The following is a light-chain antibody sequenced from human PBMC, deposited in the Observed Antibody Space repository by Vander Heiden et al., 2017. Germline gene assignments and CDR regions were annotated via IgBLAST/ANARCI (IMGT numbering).Light chain of an antibody. V-gene: IGKV4-1*01. J-gene: IGKJ5*01. CDR1: QSVLYISNNNNY. CDR3: QQYYTTPIT. CDR2: WAS. Sequence: DIVMTQSPESLAGSLGETATINSKSSQSVLYISNNNNYLAWYHQKPGQPPKLLIYWASTRESGVPDRFSGSGSGTDFTLTISSLQAEDVAVYYCQQYYTTPITFGQGTRLKIK.